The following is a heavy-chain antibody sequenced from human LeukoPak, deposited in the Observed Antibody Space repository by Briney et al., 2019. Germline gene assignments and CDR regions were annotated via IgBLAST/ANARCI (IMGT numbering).Heavy chain of an antibody. J-gene: IGHJ4*02. CDR3: AKRSGYSSSWYLDYFDY. CDR2: ITGSGGST. D-gene: IGHD6-13*01. V-gene: IGHV3-23*01. CDR1: GFTFSNYA. Sequence: PGGSLRLSCAASGFTFSNYAMSWVRQAPGKGLEWVSTITGSGGSTNYADSVKGRFTISRGKSKNTLYLQMNSLRAEDTAVYYCAKRSGYSSSWYLDYFDYWGQGTLVTVSS.